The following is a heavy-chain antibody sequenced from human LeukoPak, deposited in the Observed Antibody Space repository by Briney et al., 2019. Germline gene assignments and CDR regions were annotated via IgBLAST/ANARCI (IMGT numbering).Heavy chain of an antibody. CDR2: ISYDGSNK. CDR1: GFTFSSYA. Sequence: GGSLRLSCAASGFTFSSYAMHWVRQAPGKGLEWVAVISYDGSNKYYADSVKGRFTISRDNSKNTLYLQMNSLRAGDTAVYYCASRYYFDYWGQGTLVTVSS. CDR3: ASRYYFDY. V-gene: IGHV3-30-3*01. J-gene: IGHJ4*02.